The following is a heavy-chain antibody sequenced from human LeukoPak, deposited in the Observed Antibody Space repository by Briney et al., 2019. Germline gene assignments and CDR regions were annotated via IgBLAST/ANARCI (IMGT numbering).Heavy chain of an antibody. D-gene: IGHD1-26*01. Sequence: ASLKVSCKASGYTFTDDYIHWVRQAPGQGLEWVGWISAYNGNTNYAQKLQGRVTMTTDTSTNTAYMELRSLRSDDTAVYYCARGSKWEHLDYWGQGTLVTVSS. V-gene: IGHV1-18*04. CDR2: ISAYNGNT. CDR1: GYTFTDDY. J-gene: IGHJ4*02. CDR3: ARGSKWEHLDY.